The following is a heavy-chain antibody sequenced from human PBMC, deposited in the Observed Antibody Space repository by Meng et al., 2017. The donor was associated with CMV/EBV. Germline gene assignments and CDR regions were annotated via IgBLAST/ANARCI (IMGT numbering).Heavy chain of an antibody. D-gene: IGHD6-6*01. J-gene: IGHJ4*02. CDR1: GFTFSSYA. CDR2: ISYDGSNK. V-gene: IGHV3-30*04. Sequence: GGSLRLSCAASGFTFSSYAMHWVRQAPGKGLEWVAVISYDGSNKYYADSVKGRFTISRDNSKNTLYLQMNSLRAEDTAVYYCARDLGEQLEGISGTRVWGQGT. CDR3: ARDLGEQLEGISGTRV.